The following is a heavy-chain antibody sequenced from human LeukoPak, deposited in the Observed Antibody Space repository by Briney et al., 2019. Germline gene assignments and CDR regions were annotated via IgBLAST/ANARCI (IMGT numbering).Heavy chain of an antibody. CDR1: GDSVSSNSAA. V-gene: IGHV6-1*01. D-gene: IGHD3-22*01. J-gene: IGHJ5*02. CDR3: ARVHYYDSSGYYIRAPFRFDP. CDR2: TYYRSKWYN. Sequence: SQTLSLTCAISGDSVSSNSAAWNWIRQSPSRGLEWLGRTYYRSKWYNDYAVSVKSRITINPDTSKNQFSLQLNSVTPEDTAVYYCARVHYYDSSGYYIRAPFRFDPWGQGTLVTVSS.